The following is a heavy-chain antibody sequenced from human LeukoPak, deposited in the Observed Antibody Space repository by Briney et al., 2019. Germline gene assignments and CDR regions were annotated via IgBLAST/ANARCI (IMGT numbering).Heavy chain of an antibody. D-gene: IGHD3-22*01. J-gene: IGHJ6*03. CDR2: IYTSGST. CDR1: GGSISSYY. CDR3: ARLRYDSSGEYYYMDV. V-gene: IGHV4-4*07. Sequence: NPSETLSPTCTVSGGSISSYYWSWIRQPAGKGLEWIGRIYTSGSTNYNPSLKSRVTMSVDTSKNQFSLKLSSVTAADTAVYYCARLRYDSSGEYYYMDVWGKGTTVTVSS.